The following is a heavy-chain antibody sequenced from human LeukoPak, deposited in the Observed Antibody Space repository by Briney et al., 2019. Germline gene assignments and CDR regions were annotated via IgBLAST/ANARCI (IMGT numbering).Heavy chain of an antibody. V-gene: IGHV5-51*01. J-gene: IGHJ4*02. CDR3: ATHSSSWPYFDY. D-gene: IGHD6-13*01. Sequence: MGIIYPGDSDTRYSPSFQGQVTISADKSISTAYLQWSSLKASDTAMYYCATHSSSWPYFDYWGQGTLVTVSS. CDR2: IYPGDSDT.